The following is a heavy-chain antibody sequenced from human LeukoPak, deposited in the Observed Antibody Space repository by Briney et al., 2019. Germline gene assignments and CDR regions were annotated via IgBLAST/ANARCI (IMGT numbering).Heavy chain of an antibody. Sequence: SETLSLTCAVYGGSFSDYYWIWIRQPPGKGLEWIGEINHSGSTNYNPSLKSRVTISVDASKNQFSLRLSSVTAADTAVYYCASGSYSFYYMDIWGKGTTVTVSS. CDR2: INHSGST. CDR1: GGSFSDYY. CDR3: ASGSYSFYYMDI. D-gene: IGHD1-26*01. V-gene: IGHV4-34*01. J-gene: IGHJ6*03.